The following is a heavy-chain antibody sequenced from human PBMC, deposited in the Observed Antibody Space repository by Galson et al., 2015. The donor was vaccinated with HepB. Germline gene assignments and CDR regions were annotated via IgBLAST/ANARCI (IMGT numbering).Heavy chain of an antibody. J-gene: IGHJ4*02. CDR1: DSFSSNIW. V-gene: IGHV4-4*02. D-gene: IGHD3-10*01. CDR2: IHLSGST. Sequence: SETLSLTCTVDSFSSNIWWSWVRQPPGKGLEWIGEIHLSGSTKYNPSLTSRVTILIDSSNNQYSLTLSSVTAADTAVYYCTTYGTSGSIWHWGQGTLVIVSS. CDR3: TTYGTSGSIWH.